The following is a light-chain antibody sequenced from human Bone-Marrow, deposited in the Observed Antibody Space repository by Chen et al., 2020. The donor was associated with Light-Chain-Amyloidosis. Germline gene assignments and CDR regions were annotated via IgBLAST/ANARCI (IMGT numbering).Light chain of an antibody. CDR2: DVS. CDR3: SSYTASSFYV. CDR1: STDVGGYNY. J-gene: IGLJ1*01. Sequence: QSVLTQPASVSGSPGQTITISCTGTSTDVGGYNYVSWYQQHPGKAPKLMIYDVSTRPSGVSSRFSGSKSGNTASLTISGLQAEDEADYYCSSYTASSFYVFGTATTVTVL. V-gene: IGLV2-14*03.